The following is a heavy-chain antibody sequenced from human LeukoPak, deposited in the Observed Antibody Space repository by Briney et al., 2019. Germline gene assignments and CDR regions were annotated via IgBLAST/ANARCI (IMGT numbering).Heavy chain of an antibody. J-gene: IGHJ4*02. V-gene: IGHV3-11*03. Sequence: GGSLRLSCAASGFIFSDFYMSWVRQAAGKGLEYIAYISPSSHDIIYADSVKGRFTISRDNAKNSLYLQMNSLRVEDTAVYYCANGYRYCSSTRCDFDYWGQETLVTVSS. CDR3: ANGYRYCSSTRCDFDY. CDR1: GFIFSDFY. D-gene: IGHD2-2*01. CDR2: ISPSSHDI.